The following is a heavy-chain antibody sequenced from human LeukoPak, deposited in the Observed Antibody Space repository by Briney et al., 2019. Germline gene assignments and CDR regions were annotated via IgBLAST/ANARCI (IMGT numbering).Heavy chain of an antibody. J-gene: IGHJ4*02. V-gene: IGHV3-21*01. CDR1: GFTFSTYT. CDR2: ISSSSSYI. CDR3: AREYSGSLRSGVDY. D-gene: IGHD1-26*01. Sequence: GGSLRLSCAASGFTFSTYTMNWVRQAPGKGLEWVSSISSSSSYIYYADSVKGRFTISRDNAKNSLYLQMNSLRAEDTAAYYCAREYSGSLRSGVDYWGQGTLVTVSS.